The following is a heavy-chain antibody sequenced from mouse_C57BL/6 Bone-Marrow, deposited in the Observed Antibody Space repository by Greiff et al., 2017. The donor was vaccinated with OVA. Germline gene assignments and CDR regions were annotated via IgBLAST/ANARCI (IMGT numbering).Heavy chain of an antibody. V-gene: IGHV1-15*01. Sequence: VKLQESGAELVRPGASVTLSCKASGYTFTDYDMPWVKQTPVHGLEWIGAIDPETGGTAYNQKFKGQAILTADKSTSTAYMELRSLTSEDSAVYYCTRGSSNYYAMDYWDRGTAVTVSS. D-gene: IGHD2-5*01. CDR3: TRGSSNYYAMDY. J-gene: IGHJ4*01. CDR1: GYTFTDYD. CDR2: IDPETGGT.